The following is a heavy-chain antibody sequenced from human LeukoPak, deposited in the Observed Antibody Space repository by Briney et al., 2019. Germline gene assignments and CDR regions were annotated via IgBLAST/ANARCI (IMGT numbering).Heavy chain of an antibody. CDR1: GFTFSSYT. D-gene: IGHD2-2*02. J-gene: IGHJ4*02. CDR3: ARSYTSMDYYFDY. V-gene: IGHV3-30-3*01. Sequence: PGGSLRLSCAASGFTFSSYTMHWVRQAPGKGLEWVAVVSSDGGNEYYTDSVRGRFTISRDNSKNTLYLQMNSLGPEDTALYYCARSYTSMDYYFDYWGQGTLVTVSS. CDR2: VSSDGGNE.